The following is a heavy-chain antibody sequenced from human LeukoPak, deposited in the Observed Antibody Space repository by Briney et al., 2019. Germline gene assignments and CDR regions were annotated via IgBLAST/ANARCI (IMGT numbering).Heavy chain of an antibody. D-gene: IGHD3-10*01. CDR3: ARSLTMVRGVGRAFGY. Sequence: ASVKVSCKASGYTFSGYYMHWVRQAPGQGLEWMGIINPSGGSTSYAQKFQGRVTMTRDMSTSTVYMELSSLRSEDTAVYYCARSLTMVRGVGRAFGYWGQGTLVTVSS. CDR2: INPSGGST. CDR1: GYTFSGYY. J-gene: IGHJ4*02. V-gene: IGHV1-46*01.